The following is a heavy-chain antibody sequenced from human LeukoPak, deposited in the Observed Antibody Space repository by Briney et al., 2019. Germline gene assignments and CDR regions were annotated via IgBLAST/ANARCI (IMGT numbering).Heavy chain of an antibody. CDR2: ISYDGSNK. V-gene: IGHV3-30*01. J-gene: IGHJ4*02. CDR3: AREGTPGESYFDY. D-gene: IGHD3-16*01. Sequence: PGGSLRLSCAASGFTFSSYAMHWVRQAPGKGLEWVAVISYDGSNKYYADSVKGRFTISRDNSKNTLYLQMNSLRTEDTAVYYCAREGTPGESYFDYWGQGTLVTVSS. CDR1: GFTFSSYA.